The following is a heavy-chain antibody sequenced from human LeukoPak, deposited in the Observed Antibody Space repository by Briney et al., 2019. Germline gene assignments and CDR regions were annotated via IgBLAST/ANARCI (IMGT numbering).Heavy chain of an antibody. Sequence: ASVKVSCKASGYTFTGYYMHWVRQAPGQGLEWMGWINPNSGGTNYAQKFQGRVTLTRDTSISTAYMELRGLKSDDTAVYYCARERVSRRVYFNSGSYPPSGMDVWGPGTTVTVSS. V-gene: IGHV1-2*02. J-gene: IGHJ6*02. CDR1: GYTFTGYY. CDR3: ARERVSRRVYFNSGSYPPSGMDV. D-gene: IGHD3-10*01. CDR2: INPNSGGT.